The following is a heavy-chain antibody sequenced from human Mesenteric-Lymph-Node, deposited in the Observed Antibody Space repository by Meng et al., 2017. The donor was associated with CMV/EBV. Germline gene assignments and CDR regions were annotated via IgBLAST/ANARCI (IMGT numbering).Heavy chain of an antibody. Sequence: CAVYGGSLSGYYWSWIRQPPGKGLEWIGEINHSGSTNYNPSLKSRVTISVDTSKNQFSLKLSSVTAADTAVYYCARKVATIKGFDYWGQGTLVTVSS. J-gene: IGHJ4*02. CDR2: INHSGST. V-gene: IGHV4-34*01. CDR1: GGSLSGYY. D-gene: IGHD5-12*01. CDR3: ARKVATIKGFDY.